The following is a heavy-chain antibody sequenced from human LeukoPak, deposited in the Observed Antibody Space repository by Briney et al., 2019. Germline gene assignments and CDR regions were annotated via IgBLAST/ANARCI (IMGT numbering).Heavy chain of an antibody. CDR2: INPSGGST. V-gene: IGHV1-46*01. CDR3: ARVRPDWYFDL. CDR1: GYTFTSYY. Sequence: ASVKVSYKASGYTFTSYYMHWVRQAPGQGLEWMGIINPSGGSTSYAQKFQGRVTMTRDTSTSTVYMELSSLRSEDTAVYYCARVRPDWYFDLWGRGTLVTVSS. J-gene: IGHJ2*01.